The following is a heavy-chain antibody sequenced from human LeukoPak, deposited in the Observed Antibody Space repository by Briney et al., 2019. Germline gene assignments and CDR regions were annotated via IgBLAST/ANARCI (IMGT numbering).Heavy chain of an antibody. CDR3: ARVPARNDFWSGYSGYFDY. Sequence: ASAKVSCKASGYTFSSYGFSWVRQAPGQGLEWMGWIRADNGNTNYAQKVQGRVTMTTDTSTSTAYMQLWGLTSDDTAVYYCARVPARNDFWSGYSGYFDYWGQGTLVTVSS. D-gene: IGHD3-3*01. CDR1: GYTFSSYG. CDR2: IRADNGNT. J-gene: IGHJ4*02. V-gene: IGHV1-18*01.